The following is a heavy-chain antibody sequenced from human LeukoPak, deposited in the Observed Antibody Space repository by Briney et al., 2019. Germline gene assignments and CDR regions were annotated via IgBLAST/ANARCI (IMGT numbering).Heavy chain of an antibody. CDR1: GGSISSYY. D-gene: IGHD3-22*01. CDR3: AKSYDRSGYYVYFDF. Sequence: PSETLSLTCSDSGGSISSYYWSWIRQPPGKGLEWMGYISYSGGTNYNPSLKSRVTISIDTSKNQFSLKLNSVTAADTAVYYCAKSYDRSGYYVYFDFWGRGTLVTVSS. V-gene: IGHV4-59*01. J-gene: IGHJ2*01. CDR2: ISYSGGT.